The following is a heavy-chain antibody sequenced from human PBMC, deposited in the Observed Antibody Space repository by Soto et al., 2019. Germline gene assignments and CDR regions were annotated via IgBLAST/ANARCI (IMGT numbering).Heavy chain of an antibody. Sequence: EVQLLESGGGLVQPGGSLRLSCAASAFTFSSYAMSWVRQAPGKGLEWVSAISGSGGSTYYADSVKGRFTISRDNSKNTLYLQMNSLRAEDTAVYYCAKDRDIVVVVAATCAFDIWGQGTMVTVSS. V-gene: IGHV3-23*01. CDR3: AKDRDIVVVVAATCAFDI. CDR2: ISGSGGST. CDR1: AFTFSSYA. D-gene: IGHD2-15*01. J-gene: IGHJ3*02.